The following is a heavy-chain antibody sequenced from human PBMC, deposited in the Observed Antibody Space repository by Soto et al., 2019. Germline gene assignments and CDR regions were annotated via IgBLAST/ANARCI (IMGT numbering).Heavy chain of an antibody. V-gene: IGHV1-18*01. CDR3: ARFQSFDWLHPPDY. J-gene: IGHJ4*02. Sequence: ASVKVSCKASGYTFTSYGISWVRQAPGQGLEWMGWISAYNGNTNYAQKLQGRVTMTTDTSTSTAYMELRSLRSDDTAVYYCARFQSFDWLHPPDYWGQGTLVTVSS. CDR2: ISAYNGNT. D-gene: IGHD3-9*01. CDR1: GYTFTSYG.